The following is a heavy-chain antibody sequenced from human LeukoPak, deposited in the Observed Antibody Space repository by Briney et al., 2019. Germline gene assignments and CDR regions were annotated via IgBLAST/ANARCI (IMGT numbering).Heavy chain of an antibody. D-gene: IGHD6-13*01. V-gene: IGHV4-59*01. Sequence: ASETLSLTCTVSGGSISSYYWSWIRQPPGKGLEWIGYIYYSGSTNYNPSLKSRVTISVDTSKNQFSLKLSSVTAADTAVYYCATRGYSSSWYLGYMDVWGKGTTVTISS. CDR1: GGSISSYY. CDR3: ATRGYSSSWYLGYMDV. CDR2: IYYSGST. J-gene: IGHJ6*03.